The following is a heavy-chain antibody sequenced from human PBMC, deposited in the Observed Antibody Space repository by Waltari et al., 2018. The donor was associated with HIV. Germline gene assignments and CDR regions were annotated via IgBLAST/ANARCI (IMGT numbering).Heavy chain of an antibody. D-gene: IGHD6-19*01. Sequence: EVQLVQSGAEVKKPGESLKISCKGSGYSFTSYWIRWVRQMPGKGLGWLGITYPGDPDTGYSPSFQGQVTISADKSISTAYLQWSSLKASDTAMYYCARGQGWSSSGWSRFDYWGQGTLVTVSS. CDR3: ARGQGWSSSGWSRFDY. CDR2: TYPGDPDT. V-gene: IGHV5-51*01. J-gene: IGHJ4*02. CDR1: GYSFTSYW.